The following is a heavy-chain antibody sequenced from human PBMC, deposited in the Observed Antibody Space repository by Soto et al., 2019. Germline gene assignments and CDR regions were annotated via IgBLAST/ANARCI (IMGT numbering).Heavy chain of an antibody. CDR1: GYIFSGYY. CDR2: INPKTGGT. V-gene: IGHV1-2*02. Sequence: VASVKVSCKASGYIFSGYYIHWLRQAPGQGLEWMGWINPKTGGTKYTQKFQGRVTMTRDTSSSTAYMELSSLTSDDTAVYYCARDEIQLWFEGPPFDYWGQGTLVTSPQ. J-gene: IGHJ4*02. D-gene: IGHD5-18*01. CDR3: ARDEIQLWFEGPPFDY.